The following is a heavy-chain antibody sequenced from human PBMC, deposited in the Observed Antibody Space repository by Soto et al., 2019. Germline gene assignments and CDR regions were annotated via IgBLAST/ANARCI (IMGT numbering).Heavy chain of an antibody. CDR3: ARHQRDDASRKIDC. Sequence: PGESLKISCQGSEYSFTSNWIGWVRQMPGKGLEWMGIINPADSDIKYSPSFQGQVTISADKSIGTAYLQWSSLKASDTAMYYCARHQRDDASRKIDCWGQGTLVTVS. CDR2: INPADSDI. V-gene: IGHV5-51*01. J-gene: IGHJ4*02. D-gene: IGHD3-16*01. CDR1: EYSFTSNW.